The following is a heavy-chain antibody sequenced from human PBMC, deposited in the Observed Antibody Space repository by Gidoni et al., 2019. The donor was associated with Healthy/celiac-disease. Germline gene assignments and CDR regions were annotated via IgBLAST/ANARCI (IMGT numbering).Heavy chain of an antibody. CDR2: IDYSGST. D-gene: IGHD2-15*01. CDR3: ARAALRGGNSPPNL. CDR1: GGSISSDY. J-gene: IGHJ2*01. V-gene: IGHV4-59*01. Sequence: QVQLQESGPGLVKPSETLSLTCTVSGGSISSDYWSWIRQPPGKGLEWIGYIDYSGSTNYNPSLKSRVTISVDTSNNQFSLKLSSVTAADTAVYYCARAALRGGNSPPNLWGRGTLVTVSS.